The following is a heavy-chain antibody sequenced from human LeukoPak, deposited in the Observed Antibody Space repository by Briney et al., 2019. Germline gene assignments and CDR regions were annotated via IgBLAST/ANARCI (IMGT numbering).Heavy chain of an antibody. CDR1: GGTFSSYA. CDR3: ARDGTHYYGSGSYDTDY. CDR2: IIPILGIA. J-gene: IGHJ4*02. D-gene: IGHD3-10*01. Sequence: ASVKVSCKASGGTFSSYAISWVRQAPGQGLEWMGRIIPILGIANYAQKFQGRVTITADKSTSTAYMELGSLRSEDTAVYYCARDGTHYYGSGSYDTDYWGQGTLVTVSS. V-gene: IGHV1-69*04.